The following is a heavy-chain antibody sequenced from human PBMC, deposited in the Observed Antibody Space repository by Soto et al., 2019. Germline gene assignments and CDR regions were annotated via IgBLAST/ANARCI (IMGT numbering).Heavy chain of an antibody. V-gene: IGHV1-69*02. Sequence: QVQLVQSGAEVKKPGSSVRVSCKASEDTFNSYTINWVRQAPGQGLQWMGRTIPMLGMSNYALKFQGRVTITADKSTTAAYMELSRLRSDVTAVYFCATSCGSGSGVFDSWGHGTQVTVSS. D-gene: IGHD3-10*01. J-gene: IGHJ5*01. CDR3: ATSCGSGSGVFDS. CDR2: TIPMLGMS. CDR1: EDTFNSYT.